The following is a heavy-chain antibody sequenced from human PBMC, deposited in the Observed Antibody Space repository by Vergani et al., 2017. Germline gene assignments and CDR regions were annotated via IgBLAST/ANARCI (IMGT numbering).Heavy chain of an antibody. J-gene: IGHJ6*02. V-gene: IGHV4-31*03. Sequence: QVQLQESGPGLVKPSQTLSLTCTVSGGSISSGGYYCSWIRQHPGKGLEWIGYIYYSGSTYYHPSLKSRVTISVTTSKNQFSLKLSSVTAADTAVYYCARGGYYYDRSAPYGMDVWGQGTTVTVSS. CDR3: ARGGYYYDRSAPYGMDV. CDR2: IYYSGST. D-gene: IGHD3-22*01. CDR1: GGSISSGGYY.